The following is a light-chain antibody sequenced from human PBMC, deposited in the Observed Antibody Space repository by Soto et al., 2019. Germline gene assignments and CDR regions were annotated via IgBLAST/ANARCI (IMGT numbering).Light chain of an antibody. J-gene: IGKJ5*01. CDR3: QQLHDYPIT. CDR1: QSVSSLY. V-gene: IGKV3-20*01. Sequence: EIVLTQSPGILSLSPGERATLSCRASQSVSSLYLAWYQHKPGQAPRLLIYGASTRATGIPASFIGNGSGTEFTLTASSLQPEDFAVYYCQQLHDYPITFGQGTRLEI. CDR2: GAS.